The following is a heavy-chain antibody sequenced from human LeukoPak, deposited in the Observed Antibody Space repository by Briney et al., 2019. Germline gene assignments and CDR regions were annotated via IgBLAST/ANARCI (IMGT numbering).Heavy chain of an antibody. CDR1: GFTFINYG. D-gene: IGHD6-13*01. CDR2: IWYDGSYK. V-gene: IGHV3-33*06. CDR3: AKVVQCTASTGMGLDY. Sequence: PGGSLRLSCAASGFTFINYGMHWVRQAPGKGLDWVAVIWYDGSYKYYADSVKGRFTISRDNSKNTLYLQMNSLRAEDTAIYYCAKVVQCTASTGMGLDYWGQGTLVTVSS. J-gene: IGHJ4*02.